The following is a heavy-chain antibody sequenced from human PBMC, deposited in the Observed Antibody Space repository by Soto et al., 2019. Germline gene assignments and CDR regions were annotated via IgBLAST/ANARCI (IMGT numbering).Heavy chain of an antibody. Sequence: ASVKVSCKASGYTFTSYGISWVRQAPGQGLEWMGWISAYNGNTNYAQKLQGRVTMTTDTSTSTAYMELRSLRSDDTAVYYCANWNYVGNWFEPWGQGTLVTVSS. CDR1: GYTFTSYG. V-gene: IGHV1-18*01. J-gene: IGHJ5*02. CDR3: ANWNYVGNWFEP. D-gene: IGHD1-7*01. CDR2: ISAYNGNT.